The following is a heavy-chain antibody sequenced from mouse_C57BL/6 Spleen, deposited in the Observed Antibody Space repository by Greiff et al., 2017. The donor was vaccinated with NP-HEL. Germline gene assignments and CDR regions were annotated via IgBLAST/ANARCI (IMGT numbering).Heavy chain of an antibody. CDR2: FYPGSGSI. V-gene: IGHV1-62-2*01. CDR3: ARHEEGGSSAGFAY. J-gene: IGHJ3*01. D-gene: IGHD1-1*01. Sequence: VKLVESGAELVKPGASVKLSCKASGYTFTEYTIHWVKQRSGQGLEWIGWFYPGSGSIKYNEKFKDKATLTADKSSSTVYMELSRLTSEDSAVYVCARHEEGGSSAGFAYWGQGTLVTVSA. CDR1: GYTFTEYT.